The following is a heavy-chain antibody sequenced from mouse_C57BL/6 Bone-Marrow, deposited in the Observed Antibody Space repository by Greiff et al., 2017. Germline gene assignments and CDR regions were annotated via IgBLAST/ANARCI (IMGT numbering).Heavy chain of an antibody. CDR1: GYTFTSYW. Sequence: VKLQQPGAELVKPGASVKMSCKASGYTFTSYWITWVKQRPGQGLEWIGDIYPGSGSTNYNEQFKSKATLTVDTSSSTAYMQLSSLASEDSAVYNCARWANWDFMDYWGRGTSVTVSS. D-gene: IGHD4-1*01. V-gene: IGHV1-55*01. CDR3: ARWANWDFMDY. J-gene: IGHJ4*01. CDR2: IYPGSGST.